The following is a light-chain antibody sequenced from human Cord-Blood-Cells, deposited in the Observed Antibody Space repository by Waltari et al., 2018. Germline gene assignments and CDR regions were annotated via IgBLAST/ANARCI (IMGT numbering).Light chain of an antibody. Sequence: QSALTQPPSASGSPGQSVPIPCTGTTRDVVGNTYVSWYQHHPGKAPKLMIYEVSKRPSGVPDRFSGSKSGNTASLTVSGLQAEDEADYYCSTYAGSNNLVFGGGTKLTVL. V-gene: IGLV2-8*01. CDR2: EVS. J-gene: IGLJ3*02. CDR3: STYAGSNNLV. CDR1: TRDVVGNTY.